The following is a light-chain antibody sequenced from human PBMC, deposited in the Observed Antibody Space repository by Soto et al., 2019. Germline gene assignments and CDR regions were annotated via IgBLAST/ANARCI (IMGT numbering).Light chain of an antibody. CDR2: GAS. CDR1: QGIHKY. J-gene: IGKJ5*01. V-gene: IGKV1-17*03. CDR3: LQHNFYPPT. Sequence: DIQMTQSPSAMSASVGDRVTITCRASQGIHKYLAWFQQKPGKVPKRLIYGASSLQSGVPSRFSGSGSGTEFTLTISSLYPEDFATYYCLQHNFYPPTFGQGTRLEIK.